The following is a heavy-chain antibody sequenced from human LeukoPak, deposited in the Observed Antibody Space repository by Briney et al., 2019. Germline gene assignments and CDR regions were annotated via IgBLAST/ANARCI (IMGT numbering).Heavy chain of an antibody. Sequence: SETLSLTCAVSGGSISSGGYSWSWIRQAPGKGLEWIGSIYYSGSTYYNPSLKSRVTISVDTSKNQFSLKLSSVTAADTAVYYCARLYAGSSWLNWFDPWGQGTLVTVSS. CDR1: GGSISSGGYS. J-gene: IGHJ5*02. CDR2: IYYSGST. V-gene: IGHV4-39*01. D-gene: IGHD6-13*01. CDR3: ARLYAGSSWLNWFDP.